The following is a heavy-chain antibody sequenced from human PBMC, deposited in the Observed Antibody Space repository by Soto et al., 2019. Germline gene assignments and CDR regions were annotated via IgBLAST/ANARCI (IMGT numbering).Heavy chain of an antibody. V-gene: IGHV1-8*02. CDR2: MNPINGAT. CDR1: GYDFTAYD. D-gene: IGHD6-13*01. CDR3: GRGPSPRAPAGGTPYYYAMDV. Sequence: QVQLVQSGAEVEQSGASVKVSCKASGYDFTAYDINWVRQASGQGLEWMGSMNPINGATGSARRFQGRVSMTRNTATATAYLELTSLRSDDSAVYYCGRGPSPRAPAGGTPYYYAMDVWGQGTTVTVSS. J-gene: IGHJ6*02.